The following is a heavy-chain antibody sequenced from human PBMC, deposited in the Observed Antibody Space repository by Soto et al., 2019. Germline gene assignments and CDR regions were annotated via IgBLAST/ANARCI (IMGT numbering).Heavy chain of an antibody. V-gene: IGHV3-23*01. CDR1: GFTFSSYA. J-gene: IGHJ5*02. D-gene: IGHD6-19*01. CDR2: SSGGGGNT. CDR3: AKDRGAGGRFSGIAVAGIPS. Sequence: EVQLLESGGGLVQPVGSLRLSCAASGFTFSSYAMSWVRQTPGKGLEWVSGSSGGGGNTYYADSLTGRFTISRDNSRNTLYLQMNSMRAADTAIYYCAKDRGAGGRFSGIAVAGIPSWGQGTLVTVSS.